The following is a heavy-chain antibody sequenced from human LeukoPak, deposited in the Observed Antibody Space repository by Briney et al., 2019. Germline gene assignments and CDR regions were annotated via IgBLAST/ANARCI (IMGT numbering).Heavy chain of an antibody. CDR3: ARVRGSTVTTSREYYFDY. D-gene: IGHD4-17*01. J-gene: IGHJ4*02. V-gene: IGHV1-18*04. Sequence: ASVKVSCEASGYTFTSYGISWVRQAPGQGREWMGWISAYNGNTNYAQKLQGRVTMTTDTSTSTAYMELRSLRSDDTAVYYCARVRGSTVTTSREYYFDYWGQGTLVTVSS. CDR1: GYTFTSYG. CDR2: ISAYNGNT.